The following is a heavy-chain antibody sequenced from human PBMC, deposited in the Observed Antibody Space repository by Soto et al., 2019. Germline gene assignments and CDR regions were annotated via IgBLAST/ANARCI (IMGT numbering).Heavy chain of an antibody. CDR3: ARDLTTGTRYFDY. J-gene: IGHJ4*02. V-gene: IGHV3-21*01. CDR1: GFTFSSYS. D-gene: IGHD6-13*01. Sequence: EVQLVESGGGLVKPGGSLRLSCAASGFTFSSYSMNWVRQAPGKGLEWVSAISSSSSYIYYADSVKGRFTISRDNAKNSLYLQMNSLRAEDTAVDYCARDLTTGTRYFDYWGQGTLVTVSS. CDR2: ISSSSSYI.